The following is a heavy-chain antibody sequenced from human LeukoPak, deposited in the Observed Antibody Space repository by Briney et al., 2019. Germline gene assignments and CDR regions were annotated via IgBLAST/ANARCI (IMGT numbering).Heavy chain of an antibody. D-gene: IGHD6-6*01. CDR3: ARDLSRSSFDY. J-gene: IGHJ4*02. CDR1: GGSISSGSYY. V-gene: IGHV4-61*02. CDR2: IYTSGST. Sequence: SETLSLTCTVPGGSISSGSYYWSWIRQPAGKGLECIVRIYTSGSTNYNPSLKSRVTISVDTSKKQFSLKVGDVAADDSAVYYCARDLSRSSFDYWGQGTLVTVSS.